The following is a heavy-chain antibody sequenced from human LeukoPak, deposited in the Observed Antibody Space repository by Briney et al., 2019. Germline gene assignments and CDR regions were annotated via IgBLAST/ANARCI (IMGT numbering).Heavy chain of an antibody. CDR3: AHSQYYYDSSGYYSPSDY. CDR1: GFSLSTSGVG. Sequence: SGPTLVNPTQTLTLTCTFSGFSLSTSGVGVGWIRQPPGKALEWLALIYWNDDKRYSPSLKSRLTITKDTSKNQVVLTMTNMDPVDTATYYCAHSQYYYDSSGYYSPSDYWGQGTLVTVSS. J-gene: IGHJ4*02. CDR2: IYWNDDK. V-gene: IGHV2-5*01. D-gene: IGHD3-22*01.